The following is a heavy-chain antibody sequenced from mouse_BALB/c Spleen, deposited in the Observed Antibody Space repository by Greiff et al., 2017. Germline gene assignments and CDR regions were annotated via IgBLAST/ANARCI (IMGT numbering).Heavy chain of an antibody. CDR1: GFNIKDTY. J-gene: IGHJ4*01. D-gene: IGHD2-4*01. CDR2: IDPANGNT. V-gene: IGHV14-3*02. CDR3: ATRSTMITPLYAMDY. Sequence: EVKLQESGAELVKPGASVKLSCTASGFNIKDTYMHWVKQRPEQGLEWIGRIDPANGNTKYDPKFQGKATITADTSSNTAYLQLSSLTSEDTAVYYCATRSTMITPLYAMDYWGQGTSVTVSS.